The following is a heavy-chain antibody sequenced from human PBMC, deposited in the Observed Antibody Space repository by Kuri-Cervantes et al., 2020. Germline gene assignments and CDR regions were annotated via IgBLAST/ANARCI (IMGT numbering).Heavy chain of an antibody. J-gene: IGHJ4*02. CDR3: ARDEGSGSHYKVLLY. Sequence: LSLTCAASGFTFSSYWMSWVRQAPGKGLEWVANIKQDGSEKYYVDSVKGRFTISRDNSRNTLYLQMNSLRAEDTAVYSCARDEGSGSHYKVLLYWGQGTLVTVSS. D-gene: IGHD3-10*01. CDR2: IKQDGSEK. CDR1: GFTFSSYW. V-gene: IGHV3-7*03.